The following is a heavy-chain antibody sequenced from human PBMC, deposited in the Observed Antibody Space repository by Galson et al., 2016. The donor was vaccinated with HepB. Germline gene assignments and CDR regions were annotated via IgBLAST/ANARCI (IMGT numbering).Heavy chain of an antibody. CDR3: ARHPTGYPNWFDA. V-gene: IGHV4-39*01. Sequence: SETLSLTCAVSGGSISGGGYTWGWIRQTPGQGLEWIGTVYWAGTTYYNTSLSSRVTISIDTSRSQFSLKLISVTATDTAVYYCARHPTGYPNWFDAWGQGILVLVSS. CDR1: GGSISGGGYT. J-gene: IGHJ5*02. CDR2: VYWAGTT. D-gene: IGHD3-9*01.